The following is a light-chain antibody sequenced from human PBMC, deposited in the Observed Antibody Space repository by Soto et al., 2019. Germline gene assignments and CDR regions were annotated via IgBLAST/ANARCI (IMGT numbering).Light chain of an antibody. Sequence: DIQMTQSPSSLAASVGDRVTSTCRASQSISSYLNWYQQKPGKAPKLLIYAASSLQSGVPSRFSGSGSGTEFTLTISSLQPDDFATYYCQQYNSYQITFGQGRRLEIK. CDR3: QQYNSYQIT. V-gene: IGKV1-39*01. J-gene: IGKJ5*01. CDR2: AAS. CDR1: QSISSY.